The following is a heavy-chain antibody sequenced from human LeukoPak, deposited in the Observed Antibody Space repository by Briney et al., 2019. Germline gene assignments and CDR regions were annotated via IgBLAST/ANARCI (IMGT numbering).Heavy chain of an antibody. CDR3: ARGRHDITMIVVVMTSVSYYLDV. CDR1: GGSFSGYH. V-gene: IGHV4-34*01. J-gene: IGHJ6*03. CDR2: INPRGST. Sequence: SETLSLTCAVYGGSFSGYHWTWIRQSPGKWLEWIGDINPRGSTYYNPSLKSRLTISVDTSKNQFSLKLRSVTAADTPVYYCARGRHDITMIVVVMTSVSYYLDVWGKGTTVSVS. D-gene: IGHD3-22*01.